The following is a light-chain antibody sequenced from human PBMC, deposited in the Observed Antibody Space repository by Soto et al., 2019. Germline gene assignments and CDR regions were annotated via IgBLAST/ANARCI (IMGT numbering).Light chain of an antibody. V-gene: IGLV1-51*01. CDR2: DDN. CDR1: SSNIGGNS. CDR3: GSWDSSLSAYV. J-gene: IGLJ1*01. Sequence: QSVMTQPPSVSAAPGQTVTISCSGSSSNIGGNSVSWYQQLPGTAPKLLIYDDNKRPSGIPDRFSGSKSGTSATLGIIGFQTGDEADYYCGSWDSSLSAYVFGTGTKLTVL.